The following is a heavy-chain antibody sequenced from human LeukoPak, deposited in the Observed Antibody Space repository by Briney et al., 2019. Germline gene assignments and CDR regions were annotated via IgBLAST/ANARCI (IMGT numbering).Heavy chain of an antibody. CDR3: AKHLRFLEWLLSALDY. CDR2: ISGSGGST. Sequence: GGSLRLSCAASGFTFSSYAMSWVRQAPGKGLEWVSAISGSGGSTYYADSVKGRFTISRDNSKNTLYLQMNSLRAEDTAVYYCAKHLRFLEWLLSALDYWGQGTLVTVSS. CDR1: GFTFSSYA. V-gene: IGHV3-23*01. J-gene: IGHJ4*02. D-gene: IGHD3-3*01.